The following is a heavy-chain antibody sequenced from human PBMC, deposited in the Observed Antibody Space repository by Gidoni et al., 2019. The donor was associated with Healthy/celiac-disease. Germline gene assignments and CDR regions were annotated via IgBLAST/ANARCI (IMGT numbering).Heavy chain of an antibody. Sequence: EVQLVESEGGLVQPGGSLRLSCAASGFPFSSYWMSWVRQAPGKGLEWVANRKQDGSEKYYVDAVKGRFTISRDKAKNSLYRQMNSLRAEDTAVYYWAREAKGTYYFDYWGQGTLVTVSS. D-gene: IGHD1-1*01. CDR3: AREAKGTYYFDY. J-gene: IGHJ4*02. V-gene: IGHV3-7*01. CDR1: GFPFSSYW. CDR2: RKQDGSEK.